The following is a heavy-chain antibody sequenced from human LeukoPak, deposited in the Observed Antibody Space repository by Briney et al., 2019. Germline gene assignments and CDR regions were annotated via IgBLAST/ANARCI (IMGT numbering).Heavy chain of an antibody. D-gene: IGHD4-17*01. CDR2: INPNSGGT. V-gene: IGHV1-2*02. CDR1: GYTFTGYY. J-gene: IGHJ4*02. CDR3: ASLPVTPDTHNFDY. Sequence: ASVKVSCKASGYTFTGYYMHWVRQAPGQGLGWMGWINPNSGGTNYAQKFQGRVTMTRDTSISTAYMELSRLRSDDTAVYYCASLPVTPDTHNFDYWGQGTLVTVSS.